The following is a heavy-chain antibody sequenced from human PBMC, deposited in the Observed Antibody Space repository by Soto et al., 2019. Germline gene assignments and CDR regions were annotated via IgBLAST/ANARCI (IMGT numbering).Heavy chain of an antibody. CDR1: GFTFSSHA. V-gene: IGHV3-30-3*01. Sequence: QVPLVESGGGVVQPGRSLRLSCVASGFTFSSHAMHWVRQAPGKGLEWVAVISHDGSNKYSADAVKGRLTISRDNSKNTLYLRMNSLRAEDTAVYYCARDSVGWSHNGGDAFDIWGQGTMVTVSS. J-gene: IGHJ3*02. CDR2: ISHDGSNK. CDR3: ARDSVGWSHNGGDAFDI. D-gene: IGHD3-16*01.